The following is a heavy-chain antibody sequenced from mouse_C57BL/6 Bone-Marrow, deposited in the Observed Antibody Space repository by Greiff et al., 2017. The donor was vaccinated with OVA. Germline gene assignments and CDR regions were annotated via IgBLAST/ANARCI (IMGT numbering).Heavy chain of an antibody. CDR1: GYAFTNYL. Sequence: QVQLQQSGAELVRPGTSVKVSCKASGYAFTNYLIEWVKQRPGQGLEWIGVINPGSGGTNYTEKFKGKATLTADKSSSTAYMQLSSLTSEDSAVYFCARSYGYDWYFDVWGTGTTVTVSS. V-gene: IGHV1-54*01. J-gene: IGHJ1*03. D-gene: IGHD2-2*01. CDR2: INPGSGGT. CDR3: ARSYGYDWYFDV.